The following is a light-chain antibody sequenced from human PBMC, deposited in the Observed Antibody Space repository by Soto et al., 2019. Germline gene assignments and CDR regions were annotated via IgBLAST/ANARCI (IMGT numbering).Light chain of an antibody. J-gene: IGKJ5*01. CDR1: QSISSN. Sequence: DIVMTQSPATLSVSAGESATLSCRASQSISSNLAWYQQKPGQAPRLLIYGASTRATGIPARFSGSGSETDFTLTISSLQSEDFAVYYCQHYHGWPITFGQGTRLEIK. CDR3: QHYHGWPIT. CDR2: GAS. V-gene: IGKV3-15*01.